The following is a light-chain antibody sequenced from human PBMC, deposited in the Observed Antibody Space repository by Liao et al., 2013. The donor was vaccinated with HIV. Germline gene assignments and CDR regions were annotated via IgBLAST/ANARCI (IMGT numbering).Light chain of an antibody. Sequence: SYVLTQPPSVSVSPGQTASITCSGDNLGDKFACWYQQKPGQSPLLVIYQDTKRPSGIPERFSGSNSGNTATLTISGTQAMDEADYYCQVWDSTSYHVVFGGGTKLTVL. J-gene: IGLJ2*01. CDR2: QDT. CDR1: NLGDKF. CDR3: QVWDSTSYHVV. V-gene: IGLV3-1*01.